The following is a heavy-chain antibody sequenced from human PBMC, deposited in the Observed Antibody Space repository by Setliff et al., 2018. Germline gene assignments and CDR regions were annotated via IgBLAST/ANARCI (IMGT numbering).Heavy chain of an antibody. J-gene: IGHJ6*02. CDR3: ARSSWSYYGMDV. D-gene: IGHD6-13*01. V-gene: IGHV1-18*01. CDR2: ISAYNGNT. Sequence: ASVKVSCKASGYTFSSYSMHWVRQAPGQGLEWMGWISAYNGNTNYAQKLQGRVTMTTDTSTSTAYMELRSLRSDDTAVYYCARSSWSYYGMDVWGQGTTVTVSS. CDR1: GYTFSSYS.